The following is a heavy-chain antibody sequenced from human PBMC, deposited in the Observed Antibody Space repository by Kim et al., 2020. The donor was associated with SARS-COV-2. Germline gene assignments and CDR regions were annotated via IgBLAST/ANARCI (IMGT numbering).Heavy chain of an antibody. CDR3: ARDPFRWLWFGEFSN. D-gene: IGHD3-10*01. CDR2: IYYSGST. V-gene: IGHV4-59*01. J-gene: IGHJ4*02. CDR1: GGSISSYY. Sequence: SETLSLTCTVSGGSISSYYWSWIRQPPGKGLEWIGYIYYSGSTNYNPSLKSRVTISVDTSKNQFSLKLSSVTAADTAVYYCARDPFRWLWFGEFSNWGQGTLVTVSS.